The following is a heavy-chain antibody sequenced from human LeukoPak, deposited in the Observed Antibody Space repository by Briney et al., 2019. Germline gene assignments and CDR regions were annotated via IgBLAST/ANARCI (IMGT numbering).Heavy chain of an antibody. Sequence: SETLSLTCTVAGGSIRSSSYNWGWVRQPPGKGLEWIGSMHYTGTTFYNPSLKSRVTISVDTSKNQFSMKLSSVTAADTAVYYCARTGGPTSTSSWSIWGQGTVVTVSS. CDR1: GGSIRSSSYN. CDR2: MHYTGTT. V-gene: IGHV4-39*07. J-gene: IGHJ3*02. D-gene: IGHD6-13*01. CDR3: ARTGGPTSTSSWSI.